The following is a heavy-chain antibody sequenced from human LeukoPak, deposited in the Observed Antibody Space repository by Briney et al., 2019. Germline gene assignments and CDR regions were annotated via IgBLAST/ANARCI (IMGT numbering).Heavy chain of an antibody. CDR2: ISSSGSTI. D-gene: IGHD3-22*01. J-gene: IGHJ3*02. CDR3: ARDPLYYYDSSVPDAFDI. Sequence: GGSLRLSCAASGFTFSDYYMSWIRQAPGKGLEWVSYISSSGSTICYADSVKGRFTISRDNAKNSLYLQMNSLRAEDTAVYYCARDPLYYYDSSVPDAFDIWGQGTMVTVSS. V-gene: IGHV3-11*01. CDR1: GFTFSDYY.